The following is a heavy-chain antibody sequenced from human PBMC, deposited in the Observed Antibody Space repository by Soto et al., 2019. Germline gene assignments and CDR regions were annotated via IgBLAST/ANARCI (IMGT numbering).Heavy chain of an antibody. CDR2: ISGNGDST. CDR3: AKDACRVTFRCAPD. V-gene: IGHV3-23*01. J-gene: IGHJ1*01. Sequence: GGSLRLSCAASGFTFSSYTMNWVRQAPGKGLEWVSGISGNGDSTYYADSVKGRFTISRDNSKNTLHLQMSSLRAEDTAVYYCAKDACRVTFRCAPDWGQGTLVTVSS. CDR1: GFTFSSYT. D-gene: IGHD3-10*01.